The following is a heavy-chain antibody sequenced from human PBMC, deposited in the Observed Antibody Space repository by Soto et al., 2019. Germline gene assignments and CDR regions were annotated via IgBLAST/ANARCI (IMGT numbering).Heavy chain of an antibody. CDR3: ARLGLQWLAHDAFDI. V-gene: IGHV4-34*01. D-gene: IGHD6-19*01. CDR2: INHSGST. CDR1: GGSISSYY. Sequence: SETLSLTCTVSGGSISSYYWSWIRQPPGKGLEWIGEINHSGSTNYNPSLKSRVTISVDTSKNQFSLKLSSVTAADTAVYYCARLGLQWLAHDAFDIWGQGTVVTVSS. J-gene: IGHJ3*02.